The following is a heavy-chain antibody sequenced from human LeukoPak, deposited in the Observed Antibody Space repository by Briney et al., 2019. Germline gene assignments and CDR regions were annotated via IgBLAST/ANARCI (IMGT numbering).Heavy chain of an antibody. Sequence: GGSLRLSCVASGFTVSRNYMSWVRQAPGKGLQWVSIIHSGGSTYYADSVMRRFTISTDNSKNTLYLQMNGRSAEDTAVYYCGRSTDTSGWLDYWGQGTLVTVSS. D-gene: IGHD6-19*01. V-gene: IGHV3-66*01. J-gene: IGHJ4*02. CDR2: IHSGGST. CDR3: GRSTDTSGWLDY. CDR1: GFTVSRNY.